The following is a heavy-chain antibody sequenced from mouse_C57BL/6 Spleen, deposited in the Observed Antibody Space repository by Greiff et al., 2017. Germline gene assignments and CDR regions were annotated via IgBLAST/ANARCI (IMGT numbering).Heavy chain of an antibody. J-gene: IGHJ4*01. CDR2: ISGGGGNT. D-gene: IGHD1-1*01. V-gene: IGHV5-9*01. CDR3: ARLGGSSYGYAMDY. CDR1: GFTFSSYT. Sequence: DVKLVESGGGLVKPGGSLKLSCAASGFTFSSYTMSWVRQTPEKRLEWVATISGGGGNTYYPDSVKGRFTISRDNAKNTLYLQMSSLRSEDTALYYCARLGGSSYGYAMDYWGQGTSVTVSS.